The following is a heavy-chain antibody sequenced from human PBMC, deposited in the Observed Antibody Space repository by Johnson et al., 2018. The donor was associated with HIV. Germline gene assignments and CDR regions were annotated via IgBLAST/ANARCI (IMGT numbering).Heavy chain of an antibody. Sequence: QVQLVESGGGLVQPGGSLRLSCAASGFSFNSYAMHWVRQAPGEGLEWVAGISYDGSNKYYADSVKGRFTISRDNSKNTLYLQMNSLRAEDTAVYYCARGLTGTRRDAFDIWGQGTMVTVSS. V-gene: IGHV3-30-3*01. CDR1: GFSFNSYA. CDR2: ISYDGSNK. CDR3: ARGLTGTRRDAFDI. D-gene: IGHD1-7*01. J-gene: IGHJ3*02.